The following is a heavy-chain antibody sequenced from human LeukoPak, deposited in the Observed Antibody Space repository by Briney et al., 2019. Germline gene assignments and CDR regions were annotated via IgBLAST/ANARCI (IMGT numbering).Heavy chain of an antibody. CDR1: GFTFSSYS. D-gene: IGHD5-12*01. J-gene: IGHJ4*02. V-gene: IGHV3-21*01. CDR2: ISSSSSYI. CDR3: ARDGGYSGYDFDY. Sequence: PWGSLRLSCAASGFTFSSYSMNWVRQAPGKGLEWVSSISSSSSYIYYADSVKGRFTISRDNAKNSLYLQMNSLRAEDTAVYYCARDGGYSGYDFDYWGQGTLVTVSS.